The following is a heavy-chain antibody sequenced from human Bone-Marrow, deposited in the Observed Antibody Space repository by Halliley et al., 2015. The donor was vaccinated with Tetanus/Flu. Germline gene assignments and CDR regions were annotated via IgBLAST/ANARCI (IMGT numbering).Heavy chain of an antibody. Sequence: KGLGWVSVIDSGGSTSYTDSVKGRFTISRDNSNNPLFLQMNSLRGEDTAVFFCARRGVAGSFDYWGQRSLVTVSS. CDR2: IDSGGST. V-gene: IGHV3-53*01. CDR3: ARRGVAGSFDY. D-gene: IGHD6-19*01. J-gene: IGHJ4*02.